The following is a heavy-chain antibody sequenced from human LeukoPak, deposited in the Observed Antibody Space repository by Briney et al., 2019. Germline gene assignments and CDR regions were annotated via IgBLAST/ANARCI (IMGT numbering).Heavy chain of an antibody. J-gene: IGHJ6*02. CDR1: GYTFTRYA. CDR2: INAGNGNT. CDR3: ARDPECPYYSDSSRYYSAGAACYYGMDV. D-gene: IGHD3-22*01. Sequence: ASVKVSCKASGYTFTRYAMHWVRQAPGQRLEWMGWINAGNGNTTYSQKFQGRVTITRDTSASTAYMELSSLRSEDTAMYYCARDPECPYYSDSSRYYSAGAACYYGMDVWGRGTTVTVSS. V-gene: IGHV1-3*01.